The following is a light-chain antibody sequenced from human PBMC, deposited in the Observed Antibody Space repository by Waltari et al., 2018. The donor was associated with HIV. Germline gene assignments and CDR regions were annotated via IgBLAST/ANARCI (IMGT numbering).Light chain of an antibody. Sequence: AGLPQPSPLSKGLQQNVTLTSTGTAKNVGHAAAGWLLRHGGHPPEVLSYRGGARPAGISHKYFASRSGNTASLTITGLQVDDEAVYYCSAWDSSLSEWVFGGGTKLTVL. CDR2: RGG. J-gene: IGLJ3*02. CDR1: AKNVGHAA. CDR3: SAWDSSLSEWV. V-gene: IGLV10-54*01.